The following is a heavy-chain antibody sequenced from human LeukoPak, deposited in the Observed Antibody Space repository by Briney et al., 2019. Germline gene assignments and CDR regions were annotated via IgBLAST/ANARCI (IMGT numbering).Heavy chain of an antibody. CDR2: IIPIFGTA. J-gene: IGHJ4*02. D-gene: IGHD1-26*01. Sequence: ASVKVSCKASGGTFSSYAISWVRQAPGQGLEWMGRIIPIFGTANYAQKFQGRVTITTDESTSTACMELSSLRSEDTAVYYCARDRTSYYMLNSFDYWGQGTLVTVSS. V-gene: IGHV1-69*05. CDR3: ARDRTSYYMLNSFDY. CDR1: GGTFSSYA.